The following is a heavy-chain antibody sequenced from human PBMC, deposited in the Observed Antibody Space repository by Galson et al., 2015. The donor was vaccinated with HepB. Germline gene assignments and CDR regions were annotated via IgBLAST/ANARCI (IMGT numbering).Heavy chain of an antibody. CDR1: GYIFNSHW. Sequence: SGAEVKKPGDSLKISCKGSGYIFNSHWIAWVRQMPGKGLEWMGMVYPGDSDTRYRPSFQGQVTISVDKSSATAYLQWSSLKASNTAMYYCARRNSGSSRDSLDNWGQGSLVIVSS. J-gene: IGHJ4*02. CDR2: VYPGDSDT. CDR3: ARRNSGSSRDSLDN. V-gene: IGHV5-51*03. D-gene: IGHD6-6*01.